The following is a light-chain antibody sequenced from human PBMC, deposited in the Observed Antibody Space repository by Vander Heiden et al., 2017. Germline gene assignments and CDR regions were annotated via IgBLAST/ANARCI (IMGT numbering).Light chain of an antibody. V-gene: IGLV3-21*02. Sequence: SYVLTQPPSVSVAPGQPARITCGGDNIKRKSVLCYRQRPGQAPVLVVYDDNDRTSGIPERFSGSSARNAATLTISRVEAGDEADYYCQVWDSNSDHYVFGAGTKVTVL. CDR1: NIKRKS. CDR3: QVWDSNSDHYV. J-gene: IGLJ1*01. CDR2: DDN.